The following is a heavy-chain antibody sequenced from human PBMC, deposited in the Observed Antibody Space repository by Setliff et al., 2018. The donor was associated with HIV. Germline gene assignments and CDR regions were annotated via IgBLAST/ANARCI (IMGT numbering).Heavy chain of an antibody. J-gene: IGHJ4*02. CDR2: IFYTGTT. CDR3: ARGGLGVVGAIDY. V-gene: IGHV4-39*01. D-gene: IGHD2-15*01. Sequence: PSETLSLTCTVSGGSIANNKYYWGWIRQSSGKGLEWLGSIFYTGTTYYNPSLQSRVTIAVDTSKNQFSLKLSSVTAADTAVYYCARGGLGVVGAIDYWSQGTLGTV. CDR1: GGSIANNKYY.